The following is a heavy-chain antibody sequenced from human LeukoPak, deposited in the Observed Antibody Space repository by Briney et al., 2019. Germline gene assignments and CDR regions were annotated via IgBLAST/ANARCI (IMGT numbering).Heavy chain of an antibody. CDR3: AKGSCSGGSCYPYYFDY. Sequence: PGGSLRLSCAASGFTFSSYGMHWVRQAPGKGLEWVAVISYDGSNKYYADSVKGRFTISRDNSKNKLYLQMNSLRAEDTAVYYCAKGSCSGGSCYPYYFDYWGQGTLVTVSS. CDR1: GFTFSSYG. D-gene: IGHD2-15*01. V-gene: IGHV3-30*18. CDR2: ISYDGSNK. J-gene: IGHJ4*02.